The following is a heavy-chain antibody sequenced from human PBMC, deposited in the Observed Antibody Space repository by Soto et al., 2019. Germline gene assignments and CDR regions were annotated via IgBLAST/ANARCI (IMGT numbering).Heavy chain of an antibody. J-gene: IGHJ2*01. CDR3: ARVPRQQLVHWYFDL. CDR1: GFTFSSYS. Sequence: GGSLRLSCAASGFTFSSYSMNWVRQAPGKGLEWVSSISSSSSYIYYADSVKGRFTISRDNAKNSLYLQMNSLRAEDTAVYYCARVPRQQLVHWYFDLWGRGTLVTVSS. CDR2: ISSSSSYI. V-gene: IGHV3-21*01. D-gene: IGHD6-13*01.